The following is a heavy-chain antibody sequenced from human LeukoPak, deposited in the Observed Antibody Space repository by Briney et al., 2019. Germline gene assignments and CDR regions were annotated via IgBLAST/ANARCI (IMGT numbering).Heavy chain of an antibody. CDR1: GLTFSRNW. V-gene: IGHV3-15*01. Sequence: PGGSLRLSCAASGLTFSRNWMSWVRQAPGRGLEWVGRIKSLAAGGTTDYAAPVKGRFTISRVDSKNTVYLQMNSLKTEDTAVYYCTHDSSGYYSLHSWGQGTLVTVSS. CDR2: IKSLAAGGTT. CDR3: THDSSGYYSLHS. D-gene: IGHD3-22*01. J-gene: IGHJ4*02.